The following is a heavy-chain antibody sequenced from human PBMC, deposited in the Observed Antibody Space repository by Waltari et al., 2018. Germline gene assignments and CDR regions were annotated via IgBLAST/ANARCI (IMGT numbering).Heavy chain of an antibody. CDR1: GFTFSYYT. D-gene: IGHD3-22*01. J-gene: IGHJ3*02. V-gene: IGHV3-21*01. CDR3: ARDRRPTLILGSGAFDI. CDR2: ITSDGTHT. Sequence: EVQLVESGGGLVRPGGSLRLSCAASGFTFSYYTMNWVRQAPGKGPEWISFITSDGTHTTYADSVRGRCTISRDNAKNSLFLQINSLRADDTAVYYCARDRRPTLILGSGAFDIWGQGIKVNVSS.